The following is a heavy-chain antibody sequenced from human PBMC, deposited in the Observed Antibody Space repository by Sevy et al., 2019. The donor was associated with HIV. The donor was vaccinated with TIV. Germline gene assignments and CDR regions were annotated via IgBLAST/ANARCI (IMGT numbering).Heavy chain of an antibody. CDR3: ARDCSSTSCLWGMDV. Sequence: GGSLRLSCVASGFMFSNYWMSWVRQAPGKGLEWVANIKRDGSEKYYVGSVKGRFTISRDNAKNSLYLQMNSLRVEDTAVHYCARDCSSTSCLWGMDVWGPGTTVTVSS. V-gene: IGHV3-7*03. CDR2: IKRDGSEK. D-gene: IGHD2-2*01. J-gene: IGHJ6*02. CDR1: GFMFSNYW.